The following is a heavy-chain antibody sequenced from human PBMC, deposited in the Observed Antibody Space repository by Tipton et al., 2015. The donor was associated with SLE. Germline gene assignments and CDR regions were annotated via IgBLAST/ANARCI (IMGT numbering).Heavy chain of an antibody. J-gene: IGHJ2*01. CDR2: IGGSGEST. D-gene: IGHD1/OR15-1a*01. V-gene: IGHV3-23*01. Sequence: SLRLSCAASGFTFRSYAMNWVRQAPGKGLEWVSAIGGSGESTFYTDSVKGRFTISRDTSKNTLYLQLKSLRVEDTAIYYCAKVGTDWYFDLWGRGALVTVSS. CDR3: AKVGTDWYFDL. CDR1: GFTFRSYA.